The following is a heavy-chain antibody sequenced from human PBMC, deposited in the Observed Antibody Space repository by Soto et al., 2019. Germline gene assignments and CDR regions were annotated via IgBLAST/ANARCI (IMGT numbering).Heavy chain of an antibody. Sequence: SETLSLTCTVSGASISEGTYYWSWIRQPPGKGLEWIGYIYYSGSTNYNPSLKSRVTISVDTSKNQFSLKLSSVTAADTAVYYCARGAGYDILTGYPPFNWFDPWGQGTLVTVSS. CDR1: GASISEGTYY. CDR2: IYYSGST. V-gene: IGHV4-61*01. D-gene: IGHD3-9*01. CDR3: ARGAGYDILTGYPPFNWFDP. J-gene: IGHJ5*02.